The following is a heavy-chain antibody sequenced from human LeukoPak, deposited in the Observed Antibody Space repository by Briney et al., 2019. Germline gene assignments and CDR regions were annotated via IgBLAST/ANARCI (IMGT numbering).Heavy chain of an antibody. CDR3: ARDRHSSSYGNFDY. Sequence: ASVKVSCKASGYTFTSYGISWVRQAPGQGLEWMGRINPKSGGTNYAQKFQGRVTMTRDTSISTAYMELSRLRSDDTAVYYCARDRHSSSYGNFDYWGQGTLVTVSS. J-gene: IGHJ4*02. CDR1: GYTFTSYG. D-gene: IGHD6-6*01. CDR2: INPKSGGT. V-gene: IGHV1-2*06.